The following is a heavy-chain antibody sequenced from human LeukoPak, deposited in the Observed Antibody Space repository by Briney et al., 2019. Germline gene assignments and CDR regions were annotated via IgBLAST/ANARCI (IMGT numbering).Heavy chain of an antibody. CDR2: IYYSGST. V-gene: IGHV4-31*11. J-gene: IGHJ4*02. CDR3: ARGCDSSGYYSCDY. D-gene: IGHD3-22*01. Sequence: SETLSLTCAVYGGSFSGDYWSWIRQHPRKGLEWIGYIYYSGSTYYTSSLQSRVTISADTSKSQFSLKLSCVTAADTAVYYCARGCDSSGYYSCDYWGQGTLVTVSS. CDR1: GGSFSGDY.